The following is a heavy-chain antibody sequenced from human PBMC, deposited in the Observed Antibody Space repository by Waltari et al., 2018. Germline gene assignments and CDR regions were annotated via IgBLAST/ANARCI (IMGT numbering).Heavy chain of an antibody. Sequence: QLPLPESGTGLVKPSETLSLTCTVSGGSISSSRYYWGCIRQHPGKGLEWMGSIYYRGSTYYNPSLKMRVTISVDTSKNQFSLKLSSVTAEDTAGYYCARDHRSVAASDYWGQGTLVTVSS. CDR3: ARDHRSVAASDY. CDR1: GGSISSSRYY. J-gene: IGHJ4*02. CDR2: IYYRGST. V-gene: IGHV4-39*07. D-gene: IGHD6-19*01.